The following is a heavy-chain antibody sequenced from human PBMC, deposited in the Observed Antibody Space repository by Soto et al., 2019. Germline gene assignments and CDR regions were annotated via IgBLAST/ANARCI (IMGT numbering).Heavy chain of an antibody. CDR2: INAGNGNT. Sequence: ASVKVSCKASGYTFTGYYMHWVRQAPGQRLEWMGWINAGNGNTKYSQKFQGRVTITRDTSASTAYMELSSLRSEDTAVYYCARGRASDPNWYFDLWGRGTLVNVSS. CDR1: GYTFTGYY. J-gene: IGHJ2*01. D-gene: IGHD2-21*02. V-gene: IGHV1-3*01. CDR3: ARGRASDPNWYFDL.